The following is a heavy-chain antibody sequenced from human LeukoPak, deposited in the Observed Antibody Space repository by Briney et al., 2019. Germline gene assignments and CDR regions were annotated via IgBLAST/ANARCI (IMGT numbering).Heavy chain of an antibody. D-gene: IGHD4-17*01. V-gene: IGHV3-30*03. CDR3: ARVRGYGDSWNALEI. CDR2: TSYDGDYK. Sequence: GGSLRLSCAASGFTFSYYAMHWVRQAPGKGLEWVAVTSYDGDYKYYGDSVKGRFTISRDNSKDTLYLQMNSLRGEDTAVYYCARVRGYGDSWNALEIWGQGTMVTVSS. CDR1: GFTFSYYA. J-gene: IGHJ3*02.